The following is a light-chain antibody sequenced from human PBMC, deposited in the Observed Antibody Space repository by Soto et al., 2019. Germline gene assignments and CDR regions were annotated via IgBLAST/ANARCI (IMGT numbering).Light chain of an antibody. CDR3: QQYDSYSKE. J-gene: IGKJ1*01. V-gene: IGKV1-5*03. Sequence: DIQMTQSPSTLSASVGDRVTITCRASQSSSNWLAWYQQKPGKATTLLIYRASNLEGGVPSRFSGSGSGTEFTLTISNLQPDDFATYYCQQYDSYSKEFGQGTKVEIK. CDR2: RAS. CDR1: QSSSNW.